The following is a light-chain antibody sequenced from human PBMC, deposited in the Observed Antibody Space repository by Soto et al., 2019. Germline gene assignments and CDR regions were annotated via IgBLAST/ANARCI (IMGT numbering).Light chain of an antibody. J-gene: IGLJ1*01. Sequence: VLTQPPSVSGAPGQRVTLSCTGSSSNIGAGYDVHWYQQLPGTAPKLVIYGNSNRPSGVPDRFSGSKSGTSASLAITGLQAEDEADYYCQSYDSSLSGYVFGTGTKVTVL. V-gene: IGLV1-40*01. CDR1: SSNIGAGYD. CDR2: GNS. CDR3: QSYDSSLSGYV.